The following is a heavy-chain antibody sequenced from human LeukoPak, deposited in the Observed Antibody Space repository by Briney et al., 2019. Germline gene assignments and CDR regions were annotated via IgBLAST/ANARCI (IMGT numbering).Heavy chain of an antibody. CDR3: ARQGVDGYCSSTSCYAGVDY. J-gene: IGHJ4*02. Sequence: SXTLSLTCAVSGYSISSGYYWGWIRPPPGKGREWIGSIYHSGSTYYNPSLKSRVTISVDTSKNKFSLKLSSVTAADTAVYYCARQGVDGYCSSTSCYAGVDYWGQGTLVTVSS. CDR2: IYHSGST. V-gene: IGHV4-38-2*01. D-gene: IGHD2-2*03. CDR1: GYSISSGYY.